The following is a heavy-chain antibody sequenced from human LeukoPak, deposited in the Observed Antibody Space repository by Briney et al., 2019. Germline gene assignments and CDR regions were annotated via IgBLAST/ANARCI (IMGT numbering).Heavy chain of an antibody. CDR1: GFTFSSYG. J-gene: IGHJ4*02. D-gene: IGHD6-13*01. CDR2: ISYDGSNK. V-gene: IGHV3-30*18. CDR3: AKVHYSSSWYYFDY. Sequence: GGSLRLSCAASGFTFSSYGMHGVRQAPGKGLEWGAVISYDGSNKYYADSVKGRFTISRDNSKNTLYLQMNSLRAEDTAVYYCAKVHYSSSWYYFDYWGQGTLVTVSS.